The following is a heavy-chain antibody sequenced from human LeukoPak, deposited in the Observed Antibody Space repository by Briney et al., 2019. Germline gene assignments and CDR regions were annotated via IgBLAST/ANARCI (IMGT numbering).Heavy chain of an antibody. D-gene: IGHD1-14*01. CDR1: GGSFSGYS. V-gene: IGHV4-34*01. J-gene: IGHJ6*03. CDR2: INHSGST. CDR3: ARNRYYYYYYYMDV. Sequence: PSETLSLTCAVYGGSFSGYSWSWIRQPPGKGLEWIGEINHSGSTNYNPSLKSRVTISVDTSKNQVSLKLSSVTAADTAVYYCARNRYYYYYYYMDVWGKGTTVTVSS.